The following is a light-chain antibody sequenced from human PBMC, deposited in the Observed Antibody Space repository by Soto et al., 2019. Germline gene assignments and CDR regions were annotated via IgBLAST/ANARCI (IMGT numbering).Light chain of an antibody. CDR2: GAS. J-gene: IGKJ1*01. CDR3: QQYKNWPRT. CDR1: QSVSSN. V-gene: IGKV3-15*01. Sequence: EIVMTQSPATLSVSPGERATLSCRASQSVSSNLAWYQQTPGQAPRLLIYGASTRATGIPARFSGSGSGTEFTLTISSLQSEDFAVYYCQQYKNWPRTFGQGTKVEIK.